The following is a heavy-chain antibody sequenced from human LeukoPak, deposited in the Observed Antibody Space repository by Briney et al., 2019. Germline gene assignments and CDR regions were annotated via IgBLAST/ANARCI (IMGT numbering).Heavy chain of an antibody. Sequence: SETLSLTCTVSGYSISSGYYWGWIRQPPGKGLEWIGTIYHSGSTYYNPSLKSRVTISVDTSKNQFSLKLTSVTAADMAVYYCARVRGYCSSTICYRYYFDYWGQGTLVTVSS. CDR2: IYHSGST. CDR3: ARVRGYCSSTICYRYYFDY. V-gene: IGHV4-38-2*02. CDR1: GYSISSGYY. D-gene: IGHD2-2*01. J-gene: IGHJ4*02.